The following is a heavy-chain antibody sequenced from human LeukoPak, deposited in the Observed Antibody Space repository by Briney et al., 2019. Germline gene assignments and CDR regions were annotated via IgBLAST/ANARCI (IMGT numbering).Heavy chain of an antibody. CDR2: IIPIFGTA. V-gene: IGHV1-69*01. CDR1: GGTFSSYA. Sequence: AASVKVSCKASGGTFSSYAISWVRQAPGQGLEWMGGIIPIFGTANYAQKFQGRVTITADESTSTAYMELSSLRSEDTAVNYCARGEYQLPKYYYYGMDVWGKGTTVTVSS. D-gene: IGHD2-2*01. J-gene: IGHJ6*04. CDR3: ARGEYQLPKYYYYGMDV.